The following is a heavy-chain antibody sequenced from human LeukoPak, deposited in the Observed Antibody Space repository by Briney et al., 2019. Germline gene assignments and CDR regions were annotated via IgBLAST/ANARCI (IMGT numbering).Heavy chain of an antibody. J-gene: IGHJ4*02. Sequence: PGGSLRLSCVASGFSFGDYYMSWVRQAPGKGLEWVAFIRYDGSNKYYADSVKGRFTISRDNSKNTLYLQMNSLRAEDTAVYYCAKDPSIAAAWTPYYFDYWGQGTLVTVSS. D-gene: IGHD6-13*01. CDR3: AKDPSIAAAWTPYYFDY. CDR1: GFSFGDYY. V-gene: IGHV3-30*02. CDR2: IRYDGSNK.